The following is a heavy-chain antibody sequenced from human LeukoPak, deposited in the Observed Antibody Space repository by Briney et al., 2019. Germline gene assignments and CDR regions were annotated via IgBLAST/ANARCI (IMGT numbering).Heavy chain of an antibody. CDR3: ARGGQYYYYGMDV. V-gene: IGHV4-34*01. CDR1: RGSFSGYY. CDR2: INHSGST. J-gene: IGHJ6*02. Sequence: SETLSLTCAVYRGSFSGYYWSWIRQPPGKGLEWIGEINHSGSTNYNPSLKSRVTISVDTSKNQFSLKLSSVTAADTAVYYCARGGQYYYYGMDVWGQGTTVTVSS.